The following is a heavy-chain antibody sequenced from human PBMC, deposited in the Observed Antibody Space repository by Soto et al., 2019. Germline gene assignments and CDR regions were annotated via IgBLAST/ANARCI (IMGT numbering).Heavy chain of an antibody. CDR3: AADYERPDAFDI. CDR1: GFTFTSSA. Sequence: SVKVSCKASGFTFTSSAVQWVRQARGQRLEWIGWIVVGSGNTNYAQKFQERVTITRDMSTSTAYMELSSLRSEDTAVYYCAADYERPDAFDIWGQGTMVTVSS. D-gene: IGHD3-3*01. J-gene: IGHJ3*02. V-gene: IGHV1-58*01. CDR2: IVVGSGNT.